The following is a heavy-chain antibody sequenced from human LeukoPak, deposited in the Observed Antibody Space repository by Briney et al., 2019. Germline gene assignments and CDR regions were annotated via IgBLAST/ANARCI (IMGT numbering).Heavy chain of an antibody. Sequence: SETLSLTCTVSGYSISSGHYWGWIRQPPGKGLEWIGSIYQSGTTFYNPSLKSRVTISVDTSKNQFSLKLSSVTAADTAVYYCARDSEKYCSGGSCFQIGYWGQGTLVTVSS. V-gene: IGHV4-38-2*02. J-gene: IGHJ4*02. CDR2: IYQSGTT. D-gene: IGHD2-15*01. CDR3: ARDSEKYCSGGSCFQIGY. CDR1: GYSISSGHY.